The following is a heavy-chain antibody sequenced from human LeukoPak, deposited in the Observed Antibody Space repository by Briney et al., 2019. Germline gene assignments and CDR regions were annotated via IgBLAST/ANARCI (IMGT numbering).Heavy chain of an antibody. J-gene: IGHJ4*02. Sequence: GGSLRLSCTASGFTFSTLAMSWVRQAPGKGPEWVSSISSRGDDTSYADSVKGRFTISRDNSKNTLYLQLNSLRVDDAAIYYCAKHRRSTLVTAYFDSWGQGTLVTVSS. CDR3: AKHRRSTLVTAYFDS. CDR2: ISSRGDDT. D-gene: IGHD2-21*02. V-gene: IGHV3-23*01. CDR1: GFTFSTLA.